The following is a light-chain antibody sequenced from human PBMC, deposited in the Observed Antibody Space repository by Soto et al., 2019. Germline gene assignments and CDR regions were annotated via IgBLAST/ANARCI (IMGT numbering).Light chain of an antibody. CDR3: QHYGHALWA. CDR2: GAS. Sequence: EIVLTQSPGTLSLSPGERATLSCRASQSVASRNLAWYQQKSGQAPRLLIYGASSRAIHTPDRFSGSGSGTDFTLTISRLEPEDFAVYYCQHYGHALWAFGQGTK. J-gene: IGKJ1*01. CDR1: QSVASRN. V-gene: IGKV3-20*01.